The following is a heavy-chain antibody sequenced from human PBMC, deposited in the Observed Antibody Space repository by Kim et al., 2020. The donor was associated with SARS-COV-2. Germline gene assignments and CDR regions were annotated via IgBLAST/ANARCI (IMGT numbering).Heavy chain of an antibody. CDR3: ARSGGYSSSWYEALAVYYFDY. Sequence: GGSLRLSCAASGFTFSSYSMNWVRQAPGKGLEWVSSISSSSSYIYYADSVKGRFTISRDNAKNSLYLQMNSLRAEDTAVYYCARSGGYSSSWYEALAVYYFDYWGQGTLVPVSS. J-gene: IGHJ4*02. V-gene: IGHV3-21*01. CDR1: GFTFSSYS. CDR2: ISSSSSYI. D-gene: IGHD6-13*01.